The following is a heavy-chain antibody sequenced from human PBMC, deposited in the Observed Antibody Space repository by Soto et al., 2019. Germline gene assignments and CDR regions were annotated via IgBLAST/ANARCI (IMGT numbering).Heavy chain of an antibody. D-gene: IGHD3-16*01. CDR2: IYYSGST. Sequence: SETLSLTCAVSGGSIXSGGYSWSWIRQPPGKGLEWIGYIYYSGSTNYNPSLKSRVTISVDTSKNQFSLKLSSVTAADTAVYYCARESYDYVWGSYYWFDPWGQGTLVTVSS. V-gene: IGHV4-61*08. J-gene: IGHJ5*02. CDR3: ARESYDYVWGSYYWFDP. CDR1: GGSIXSGGYS.